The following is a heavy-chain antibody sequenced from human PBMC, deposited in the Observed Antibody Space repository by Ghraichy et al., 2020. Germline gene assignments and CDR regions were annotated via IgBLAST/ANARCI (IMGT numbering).Heavy chain of an antibody. CDR3: AKANGGNSPPWFDP. Sequence: GESLNISCAASGFTFSSYAMSWVRQAPGKGLEWVSAISGSGGSTYYADSVKGRFTISRDNSKNTLYLQMNSLRAEDTAVYYCAKANGGNSPPWFDPWGQGTLVTVSS. CDR1: GFTFSSYA. D-gene: IGHD4-23*01. J-gene: IGHJ5*02. CDR2: ISGSGGST. V-gene: IGHV3-23*01.